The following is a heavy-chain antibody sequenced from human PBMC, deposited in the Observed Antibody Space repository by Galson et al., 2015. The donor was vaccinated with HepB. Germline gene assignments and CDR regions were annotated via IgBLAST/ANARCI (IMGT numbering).Heavy chain of an antibody. CDR1: GFTFSNYA. Sequence: SLRLSCAASGFTFSNYAMHWVRQAPGKGLEWVAVISNDGTNQFYGDSVQGRFTISRDNSRNTLYLQINSLKSGDTAVYYCARGIPRTTDYISKHYYYGMDVWGQGTTVTVSS. CDR2: ISNDGTNQ. D-gene: IGHD4/OR15-4a*01. V-gene: IGHV3-30*04. J-gene: IGHJ6*02. CDR3: ARGIPRTTDYISKHYYYGMDV.